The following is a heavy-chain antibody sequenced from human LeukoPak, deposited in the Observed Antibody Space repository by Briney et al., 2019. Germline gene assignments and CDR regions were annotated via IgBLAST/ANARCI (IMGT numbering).Heavy chain of an antibody. D-gene: IGHD6-19*01. CDR3: TSDGSSGWYYFDY. V-gene: IGHV3-30*02. Sequence: GGSLRLSCAASGFTFSTFGMHWVRQAPGKGLEWVAFIRYDGGNKYYADSVKGRFTISRDTSKNTLYLQMNSLRAEDTALYYCTSDGSSGWYYFDYWGQGTLVTVSS. CDR1: GFTFSTFG. CDR2: IRYDGGNK. J-gene: IGHJ4*02.